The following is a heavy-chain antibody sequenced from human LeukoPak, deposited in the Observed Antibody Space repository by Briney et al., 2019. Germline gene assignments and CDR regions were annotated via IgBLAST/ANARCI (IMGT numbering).Heavy chain of an antibody. J-gene: IGHJ5*02. CDR2: INPSGGGT. D-gene: IGHD3-22*01. V-gene: IGHV1-46*01. CDR1: GYTFTNYY. Sequence: ASVKVSCKASGYTFTNYYMHWVRQAPGQGLEWMGIINPSGGGTTYAQKFQGRVSMTRDTSTSTFHMDLSSLRSEDTAVYYCARHPSNYYDSSGYFGCFDPWGQGTLVTVSS. CDR3: ARHPSNYYDSSGYFGCFDP.